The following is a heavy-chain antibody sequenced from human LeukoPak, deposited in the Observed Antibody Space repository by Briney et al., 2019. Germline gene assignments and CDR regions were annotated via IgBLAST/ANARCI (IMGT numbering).Heavy chain of an antibody. D-gene: IGHD3-22*01. CDR1: GFTFDDYA. CDR3: ARNYYDKRYYYYYMDV. Sequence: PGRSLRLSCAASGFTFDDYAMHWVRQAPGKGLEWVSGISWNSGSIGYADSVKGRFTISRDNAKNSLYLQMNSLRAEDTAVYYCARNYYDKRYYYYYMDVWGKGTTVTVSS. CDR2: ISWNSGSI. V-gene: IGHV3-9*01. J-gene: IGHJ6*03.